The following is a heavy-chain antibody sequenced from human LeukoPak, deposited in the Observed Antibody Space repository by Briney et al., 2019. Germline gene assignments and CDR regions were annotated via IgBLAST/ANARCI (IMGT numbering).Heavy chain of an antibody. V-gene: IGHV4-39*07. J-gene: IGHJ4*02. CDR3: ARAQEAMPIDY. CDR1: GGSISSSSYY. D-gene: IGHD2-2*01. Sequence: SETLSLTCTVSGGSISSSSYYWGWIRQPPGKGLEWIGSIYYSGSTYYNPSLKSRVTISVDTSKNQFSLKLSSVTAADTAVYYCARAQEAMPIDYWGQGTLVTVSS. CDR2: IYYSGST.